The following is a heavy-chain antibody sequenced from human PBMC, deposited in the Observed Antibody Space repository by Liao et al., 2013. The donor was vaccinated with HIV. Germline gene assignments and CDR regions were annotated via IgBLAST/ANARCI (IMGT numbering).Heavy chain of an antibody. CDR3: ARGVPPDY. D-gene: IGHD5/OR15-5a*01. CDR1: GDTMSSHH. V-gene: IGHV4-4*07. J-gene: IGHJ4*02. CDR2: IHSSGTA. Sequence: QVQLQESGPRLVKPSETLSLTCSVSGDTMSSHHWSWIRQSAGKGLEWIGRIHSSGTANYFSSFRSRVTMSIDTSRNQFFLKLTSVTAADTAVYYCARGVPPDYWGQGTLVTVSS.